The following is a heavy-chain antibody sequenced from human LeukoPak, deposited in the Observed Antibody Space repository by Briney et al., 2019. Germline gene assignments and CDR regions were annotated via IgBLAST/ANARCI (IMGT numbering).Heavy chain of an antibody. V-gene: IGHV3-9*03. D-gene: IGHD5-18*01. CDR1: GFTFDDYA. J-gene: IGHJ4*02. CDR3: AKGSAMVTDLPFFDY. CDR2: ISWNTGSI. Sequence: PGGSLRLSCAASGFTFDDYAMHWVRQAPGKGLESVSGISWNTGSIGYADSVKGRFTISRDNAKNSLYLQMNSLKTEDMALYYCAKGSAMVTDLPFFDYWGQGTLVTVSS.